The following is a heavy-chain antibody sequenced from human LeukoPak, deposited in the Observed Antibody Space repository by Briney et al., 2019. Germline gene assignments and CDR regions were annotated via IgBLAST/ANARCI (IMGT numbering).Heavy chain of an antibody. J-gene: IGHJ3*02. CDR1: DDSIRSSAYY. CDR3: ASEPYGSGSFLGAFDI. D-gene: IGHD3-10*01. V-gene: IGHV4-39*01. CDR2: IYYSGST. Sequence: PSETLSLTCAVSDDSIRSSAYYWGWIRQPPGKGLEWIGSIYYSGSTYYNPSLKSRVTLSIYTSKNQFSLKLSSVTAADTAVYYCASEPYGSGSFLGAFDIWGQGTMVTVSS.